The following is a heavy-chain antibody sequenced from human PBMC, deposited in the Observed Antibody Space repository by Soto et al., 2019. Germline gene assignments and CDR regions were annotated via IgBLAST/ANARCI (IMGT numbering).Heavy chain of an antibody. CDR3: AKGPTIFGVVITYSFYYGMDV. V-gene: IGHV3-15*01. Sequence: EVQLVESGGGLVKPGGSLRLSCAASGFTFSNAWMSWVRQAPGKGLEWVGRIKSKTDGGTTDYAAPVKGRFTISRDDSKNTLYLQMNSLRAEDTAVYYCAKGPTIFGVVITYSFYYGMDVWGQGTTVTVSS. J-gene: IGHJ6*02. CDR2: IKSKTDGGTT. D-gene: IGHD3-3*01. CDR1: GFTFSNAW.